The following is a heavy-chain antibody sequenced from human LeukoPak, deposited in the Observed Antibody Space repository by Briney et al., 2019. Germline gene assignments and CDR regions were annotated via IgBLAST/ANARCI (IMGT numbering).Heavy chain of an antibody. CDR2: ISYDGSNK. Sequence: GGSLRLSCAASGFTFSSYGMHWVRQAPGKGLEWVAVISYDGSNKYYADSMKGRFTISRDNSKNTLYLQMNSLRAEDTAVYYCANTYYDSSGLDYWGQGTLVTVSS. D-gene: IGHD3-22*01. CDR3: ANTYYDSSGLDY. J-gene: IGHJ4*02. CDR1: GFTFSSYG. V-gene: IGHV3-30*18.